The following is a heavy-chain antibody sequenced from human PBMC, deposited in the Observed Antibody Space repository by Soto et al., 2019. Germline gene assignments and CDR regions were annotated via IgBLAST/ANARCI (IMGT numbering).Heavy chain of an antibody. J-gene: IGHJ4*02. Sequence: GASVKVSCKASGYTFTSYAMHWVRQAPGQRLEWMGWINAGNGNTKYSQKFQGRVTITADKSTSTAYMELSSLRSEDTAVYYCARGTNSGYKIEYYFDYWGQGTLVTVSS. V-gene: IGHV1-3*01. CDR1: GYTFTSYA. D-gene: IGHD5-12*01. CDR2: INAGNGNT. CDR3: ARGTNSGYKIEYYFDY.